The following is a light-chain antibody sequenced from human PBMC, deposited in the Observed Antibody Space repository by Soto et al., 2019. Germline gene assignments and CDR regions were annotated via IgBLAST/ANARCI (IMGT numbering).Light chain of an antibody. CDR2: AAS. J-gene: IGKJ4*01. CDR3: QQPKSLPRT. Sequence: DIQMTQSPSSVSASVGDRVTITCRASQDISNWLAWYQQKPGKAPKLLIYAASTLETGVPSRFSGSGSGTDFTLTIGSLQPEDFATYYCQQPKSLPRTFGGGTRVEIK. CDR1: QDISNW. V-gene: IGKV1-12*01.